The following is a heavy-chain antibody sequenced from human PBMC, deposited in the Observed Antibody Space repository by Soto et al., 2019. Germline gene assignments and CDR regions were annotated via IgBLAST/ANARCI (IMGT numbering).Heavy chain of an antibody. J-gene: IGHJ4*02. Sequence: SETLSLTCTVSGGSISSSSYYWGWIRQPPGKGLEWIGSIYYSGSTYYNPSLKSRVTISVDTSKNQFSLKLSSVTAADTAVYYCARHIPDSYGSFFDYWGQGTLVTVSS. CDR2: IYYSGST. CDR3: ARHIPDSYGSFFDY. D-gene: IGHD5-18*01. CDR1: GGSISSSSYY. V-gene: IGHV4-39*01.